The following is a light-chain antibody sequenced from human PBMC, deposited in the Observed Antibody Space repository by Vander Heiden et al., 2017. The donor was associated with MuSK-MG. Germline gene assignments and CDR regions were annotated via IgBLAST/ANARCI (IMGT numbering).Light chain of an antibody. Sequence: SYDLTQPPSVSVSPGQTASITCSGDKLGDKYACWYQQKPGQVPVRVIYQDSKRPSGIPERFSGSNSGNKATPTISGTQAMDEADYYCQAWDSSTVVFGTGTKLTVL. J-gene: IGLJ1*01. V-gene: IGLV3-1*01. CDR3: QAWDSSTVV. CDR1: KLGDKY. CDR2: QDS.